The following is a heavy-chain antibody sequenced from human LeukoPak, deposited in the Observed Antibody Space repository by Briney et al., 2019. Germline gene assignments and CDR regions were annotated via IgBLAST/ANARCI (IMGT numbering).Heavy chain of an antibody. CDR2: ISSSGSTI. D-gene: IGHD3-22*01. V-gene: IGHV3-11*01. Sequence: PGGSLRLSCAASGFTFSDYYMSWIRQAPGKGLEWVSYISSSGSTIYYADSVKGRFTISRDNAKNSLYLQMNSLRAEDTAVYYCARDNYYDSSYYYYYMDVWGKGTTVTISS. CDR3: ARDNYYDSSYYYYYMDV. J-gene: IGHJ6*03. CDR1: GFTFSDYY.